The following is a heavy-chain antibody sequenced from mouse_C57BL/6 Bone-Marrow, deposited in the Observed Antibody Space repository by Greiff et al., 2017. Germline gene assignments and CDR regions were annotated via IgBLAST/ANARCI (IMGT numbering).Heavy chain of an antibody. J-gene: IGHJ1*03. CDR2: INPNNGGT. CDR3: ARRRGYWYFDV. Sequence: VQLQQSGPELVKPGASVKMSCKASGYTFTDYNMHWVKQSHGKSLEWIGYINPNNGGTSYNQKFKGKATLTVNKSSSTAYMELRSLTSDDAAVYYCARRRGYWYFDVWGTGTTVTVSS. CDR1: GYTFTDYN. V-gene: IGHV1-22*01.